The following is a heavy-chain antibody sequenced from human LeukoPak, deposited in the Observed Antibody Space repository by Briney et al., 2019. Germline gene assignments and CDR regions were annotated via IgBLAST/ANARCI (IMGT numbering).Heavy chain of an antibody. CDR2: IYYTGST. D-gene: IGHD7-27*01. V-gene: IGHV4-61*01. CDR3: ARGPPLSPRRKLGKTDFDI. J-gene: IGHJ3*02. Sequence: SSETLSLTCTVSGGSVSGGSYCWSWIRQPPGKELEWVGYIYYTGSTNYNPSLKSRVTISIDTSKNQFSRKLSSVTAAGTAVYYCARGPPLSPRRKLGKTDFDIWGQGTMVTVSS. CDR1: GGSVSGGSYC.